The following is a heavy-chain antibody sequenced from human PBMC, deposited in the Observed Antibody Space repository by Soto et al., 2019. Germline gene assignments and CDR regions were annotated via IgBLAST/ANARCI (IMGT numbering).Heavy chain of an antibody. J-gene: IGHJ6*02. CDR3: ARDGPKYDFWSGYYQNYYYYGMDV. CDR1: GFTFSSYA. CDR2: ISYDGSNK. D-gene: IGHD3-3*01. V-gene: IGHV3-30-3*01. Sequence: QVQLVESGGGVVQPGRSLRLSCAASGFTFSSYAMHWVRQAPGKGLEWVAVISYDGSNKYYADSVKGRFTISRDNSKNTLYLQMNSLRAEDTAVYCCARDGPKYDFWSGYYQNYYYYGMDVWGQGTTVTVSS.